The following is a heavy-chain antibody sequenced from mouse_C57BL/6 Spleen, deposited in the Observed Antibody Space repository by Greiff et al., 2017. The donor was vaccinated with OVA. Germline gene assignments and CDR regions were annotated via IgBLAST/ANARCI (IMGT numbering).Heavy chain of an antibody. CDR2: IDPSDSET. Sequence: VQLQQSGAELVRPGSSVKLSCKASGYTFTSYWMHLVKQRPIQGLEWIGNIDPSDSETHYNQKFKDKATLTVDKSSSTAYMQLSSLTSEDSAVYYCARWLLRSNYFDYWGQGTTLTVSS. CDR3: ARWLLRSNYFDY. CDR1: GYTFTSYW. V-gene: IGHV1-52*01. D-gene: IGHD1-1*01. J-gene: IGHJ2*01.